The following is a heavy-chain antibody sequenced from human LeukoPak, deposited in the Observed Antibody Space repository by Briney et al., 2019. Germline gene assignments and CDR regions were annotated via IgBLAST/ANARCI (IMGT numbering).Heavy chain of an antibody. CDR3: ARTTYYDFWSGYGFSDY. D-gene: IGHD3-3*01. CDR2: IIPIFDTA. CDR1: GGTFSSYA. J-gene: IGHJ4*02. Sequence: SVKVSCKASGGTFSSYAISWVRQAPGQGPEWMGGIIPIFDTANYAQKFQGRVTITADESTSTAYMELSSLRSEDTAVYYCARTTYYDFWSGYGFSDYWGQGTLVTVSS. V-gene: IGHV1-69*01.